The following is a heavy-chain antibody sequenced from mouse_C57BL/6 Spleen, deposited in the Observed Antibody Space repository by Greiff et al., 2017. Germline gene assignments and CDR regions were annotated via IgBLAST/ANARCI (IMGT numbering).Heavy chain of an antibody. CDR2: IWSGGSA. CDR3: ASSDYYAMDY. CDR1: GFSLTSYG. Sequence: VMLVESGPGLVQPSQSLSITCTVSGFSLTSYGVHWVRQSPGKGLEWLGVIWSGGSADYNAAFISRLSISKDNSKSQVFFKMNSLQADDTAIYYCASSDYYAMDYWGQGTSVTDSS. V-gene: IGHV2-2*01. J-gene: IGHJ4*01.